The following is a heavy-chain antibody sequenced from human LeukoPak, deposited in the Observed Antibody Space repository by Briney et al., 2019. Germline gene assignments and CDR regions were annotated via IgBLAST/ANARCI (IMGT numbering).Heavy chain of an antibody. J-gene: IGHJ3*02. CDR1: GGSISSMSYY. Sequence: SETLSLTCTVSGGSISSMSYYWGWIRQPPGKGLEWIGSIYYSGSTYYNPSLKSRVTISVDTSKNQFSLKLSSVTAADTAVYYCARDRSTMVRGPGGSSAAFDIWGQGTMVTVSS. CDR3: ARDRSTMVRGPGGSSAAFDI. D-gene: IGHD3-10*01. CDR2: IYYSGST. V-gene: IGHV4-39*07.